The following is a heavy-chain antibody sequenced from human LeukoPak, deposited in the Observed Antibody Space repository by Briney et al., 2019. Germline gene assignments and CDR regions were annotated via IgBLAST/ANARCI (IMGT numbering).Heavy chain of an antibody. D-gene: IGHD2-15*01. J-gene: IGHJ5*02. CDR3: ARGLWGGYCSGGSCLGFDP. CDR2: MNPNSGNT. V-gene: IGHV1-8*01. Sequence: ASVKVSCKASGYTFTSYDINWVRQATGQGLEWMGWMNPNSGNTSYAQKFQGRVTMTRNTSISTAYMELSSLRSEDTAVYYCARGLWGGYCSGGSCLGFDPWGQGTLVTVSS. CDR1: GYTFTSYD.